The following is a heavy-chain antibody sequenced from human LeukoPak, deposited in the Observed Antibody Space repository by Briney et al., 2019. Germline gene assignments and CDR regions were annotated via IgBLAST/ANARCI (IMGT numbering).Heavy chain of an antibody. D-gene: IGHD2-2*02. CDR1: GYTFTGYY. J-gene: IGHJ5*02. CDR2: IIPIFGTA. CDR3: ARVLVPAAIRNNWFDP. Sequence: SVKVSCKASGYTFTGYYMHWVRQAPGQGLEWMGGIIPIFGTANYAQKFQGRVTITADESTSTAYMELSSLRSEDTAVYYCARVLVPAAIRNNWFDPWGQGTLVTVSS. V-gene: IGHV1-69*13.